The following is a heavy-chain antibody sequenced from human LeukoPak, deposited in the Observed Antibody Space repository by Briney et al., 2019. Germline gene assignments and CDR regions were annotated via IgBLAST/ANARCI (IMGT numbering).Heavy chain of an antibody. CDR1: GGSFSGYY. V-gene: IGHV4-34*01. Sequence: SETLSLTCAVYGGSFSGYYWSWIRQPPGKGLEWIGEINHSGSTNYNPSLKSRATISVDTSKNQFSLKLSSVTAADTAVYYCARGPSRYSGRIDYWGQGTLVTVSS. J-gene: IGHJ4*02. CDR3: ARGPSRYSGRIDY. D-gene: IGHD1-26*01. CDR2: INHSGST.